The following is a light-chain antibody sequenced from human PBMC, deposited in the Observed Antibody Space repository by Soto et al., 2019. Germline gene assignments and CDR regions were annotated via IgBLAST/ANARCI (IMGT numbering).Light chain of an antibody. CDR1: QSLLDSSNNKNY. V-gene: IGKV4-1*01. CDR2: WAS. CDR3: QQYYSTPT. Sequence: DIVMTQSPDSLAVSLGERATINCKSSQSLLDSSNNKNYLAWYQQKPGQPPKLLIYWASARESGVPDRFSGSGSGTDFTLTISSLQAADVAVYYCQQYYSTPTFGPGTKV. J-gene: IGKJ3*01.